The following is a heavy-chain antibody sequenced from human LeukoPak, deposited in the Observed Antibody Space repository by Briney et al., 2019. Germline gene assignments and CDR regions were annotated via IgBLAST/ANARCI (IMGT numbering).Heavy chain of an antibody. Sequence: PGGSLRLSCAASGFTFSSYEFNWVRQAPGKGPEWVSYISSSGRTIFYADSVKGRFTISRDNAKNSLYLQMNSLRAEDTAVYHCARGDRYCSSTSCYAGPSYGLDVWGQGTTVTVSS. D-gene: IGHD2-2*01. CDR2: ISSSGRTI. CDR3: ARGDRYCSSTSCYAGPSYGLDV. J-gene: IGHJ6*02. CDR1: GFTFSSYE. V-gene: IGHV3-48*03.